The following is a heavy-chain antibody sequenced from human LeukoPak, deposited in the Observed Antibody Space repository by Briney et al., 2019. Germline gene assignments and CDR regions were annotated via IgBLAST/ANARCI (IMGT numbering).Heavy chain of an antibody. D-gene: IGHD6-13*01. CDR3: ARDGSAAGYSSRGDYSYMDV. CDR2: IYTSGST. CDR1: GYSISSGYY. Sequence: PSETLSLTCTVSGYSISSGYYWGWIRQPPGKGLEWIGRIYTSGSTNYNPSLKGRVTISVDTSKNQFSLKLSSVTAADTAVYYCARDGSAAGYSSRGDYSYMDVWGKGTTVTISS. V-gene: IGHV4-38-2*02. J-gene: IGHJ6*03.